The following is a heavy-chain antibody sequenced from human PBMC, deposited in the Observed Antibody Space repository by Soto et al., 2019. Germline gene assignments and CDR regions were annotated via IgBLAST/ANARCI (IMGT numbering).Heavy chain of an antibody. CDR1: GFTFSSYA. J-gene: IGHJ4*02. V-gene: IGHV3-23*01. Sequence: EVQLLESGGGLVQPGRSLRLSCAASGFTFSSYAMNWVRQAPGEGLEWVSAMSGTGGSTYYADSVKGRFTISRDNSKNTLYLQMNSLRVEDTAVFYCAKAGFSSGWSPSYFGYWGQGTLVTVSS. CDR2: MSGTGGST. CDR3: AKAGFSSGWSPSYFGY. D-gene: IGHD6-19*01.